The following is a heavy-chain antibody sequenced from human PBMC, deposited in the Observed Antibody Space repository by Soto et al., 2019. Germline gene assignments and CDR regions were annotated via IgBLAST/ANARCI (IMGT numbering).Heavy chain of an antibody. Sequence: GGSLRLSCAASGFTFSDYYMSWIRQAPGKGLEWVSYISSSGGTMYYADSVKGRFTISRDNAENSLYLQMNSLRAEGTAVYYCARGGIAVSGALGHWGQGTLVTVSS. J-gene: IGHJ1*01. CDR1: GFTFSDYY. CDR3: ARGGIAVSGALGH. D-gene: IGHD6-19*01. CDR2: ISSSGGTM. V-gene: IGHV3-11*01.